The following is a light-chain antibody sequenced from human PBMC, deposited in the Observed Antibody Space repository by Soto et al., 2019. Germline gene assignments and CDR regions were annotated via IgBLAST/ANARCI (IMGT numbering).Light chain of an antibody. Sequence: DIQMTPSPSTLSASVGDRVTITCRASQSISTYLNWYQQKPGKAPKLLIYAASSLQSGVPSRFSGSGSGTDFTLTISSLQPEDFATYYCQQSYSSTRTFGQGTKVDIK. CDR2: AAS. J-gene: IGKJ1*01. CDR3: QQSYSSTRT. CDR1: QSISTY. V-gene: IGKV1-39*01.